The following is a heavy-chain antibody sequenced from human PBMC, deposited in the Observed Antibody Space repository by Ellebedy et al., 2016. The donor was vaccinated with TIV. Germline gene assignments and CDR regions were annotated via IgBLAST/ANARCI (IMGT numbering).Heavy chain of an antibody. CDR3: VTEAWYRFEY. CDR2: IERDGSVT. J-gene: IGHJ4*02. CDR1: GYMFRHNW. V-gene: IGHV3-7*03. Sequence: PGGSLRLSCVDSGYMFRHNWMAWVRQAPGKGLEWVANIERDGSVTNYVDSVRGRFTISRDNARSSLFLYMNILRVEDTALYYCVTEAWYRFEYWGQGALVTVSS. D-gene: IGHD6-13*01.